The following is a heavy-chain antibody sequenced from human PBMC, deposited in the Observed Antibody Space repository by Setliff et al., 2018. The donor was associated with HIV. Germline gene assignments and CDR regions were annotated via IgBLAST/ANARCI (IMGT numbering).Heavy chain of an antibody. CDR2: ISYTGLT. J-gene: IGHJ4*02. CDR1: GGSINYNMFY. V-gene: IGHV4-39*01. D-gene: IGHD1-26*01. CDR3: ARRAGPYTTCRYFDS. Sequence: SETLSLTCTISGGSINYNMFYWGWIRQPPGKRLEWMGTISYTGLTFYNPSLESRVTLSVDASKNQFSLNLTSVTAADSAVYFCARRAGPYTTCRYFDSWGRGTLVTVSS.